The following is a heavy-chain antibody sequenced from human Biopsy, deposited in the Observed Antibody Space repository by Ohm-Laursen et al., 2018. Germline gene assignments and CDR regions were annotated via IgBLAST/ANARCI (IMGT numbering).Heavy chain of an antibody. CDR3: ARAYPPPGRRLVVVAGDFDC. V-gene: IGHV3-74*01. Sequence: SLRLSCAASEFIFSRFWMYWVRQAPGKGLVWVSRINSDGSSTSYADAVKGRFTISRDNAKNSLYLQMNSLRAEDTAVYYCARAYPPPGRRLVVVAGDFDCWGQGTRVTVSS. CDR1: EFIFSRFW. J-gene: IGHJ4*02. D-gene: IGHD2-15*01. CDR2: INSDGSST.